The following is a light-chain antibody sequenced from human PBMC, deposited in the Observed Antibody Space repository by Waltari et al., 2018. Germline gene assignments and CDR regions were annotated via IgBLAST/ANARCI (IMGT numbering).Light chain of an antibody. V-gene: IGKV3-11*01. J-gene: IGKJ4*01. CDR3: QQRRNWPLT. CDR1: QSVGTY. CDR2: DAS. Sequence: DILSFSPGERATLSCRASQSVGTYLAWYQQRPGQSPRLLIYDASYRATGIPARFSGSGSETDFTLTISSLQPEDFAVYYCQQRRNWPLTFGGGTRVQI.